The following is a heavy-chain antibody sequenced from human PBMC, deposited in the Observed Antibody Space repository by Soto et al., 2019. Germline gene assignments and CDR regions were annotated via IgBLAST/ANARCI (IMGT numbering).Heavy chain of an antibody. CDR1: GYTFTSYH. J-gene: IGHJ6*02. V-gene: IGHV1-46*01. D-gene: IGHD3-16*01. CDR2: LNPNGGSP. CDR3: ARLEYGFGGLPCGMDI. Sequence: VRLVQSGAELKKPGASVKLSCQASGYTFTSYHIHWVRQAPGQGLEWMGVLNPNGGSPTYAQKFQGRVTMTGDTSTSTVHMELTGLRSEDTAVYYCARLEYGFGGLPCGMDIWGQGSTVVVSS.